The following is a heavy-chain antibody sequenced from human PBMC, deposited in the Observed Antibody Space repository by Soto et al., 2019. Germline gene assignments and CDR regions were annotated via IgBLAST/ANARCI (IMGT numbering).Heavy chain of an antibody. CDR3: ASLADACNCYYDY. CDR2: INPNSGGT. D-gene: IGHD6-13*01. CDR1: GYTFTGYY. J-gene: IGHJ4*02. Sequence: GASVKVSCKASGYTFTGYYMHWVRQAPGQGLEWMGWINPNSGGTNYAQKFQGWVTMTRDTSISTAYMELSRLRSDDTAVYYCASLADACNCYYDYWGQGTLVTVSS. V-gene: IGHV1-2*04.